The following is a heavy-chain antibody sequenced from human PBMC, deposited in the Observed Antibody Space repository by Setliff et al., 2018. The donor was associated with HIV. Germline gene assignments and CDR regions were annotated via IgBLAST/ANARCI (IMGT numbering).Heavy chain of an antibody. CDR3: AIGAWPGQYYYYYYMDV. J-gene: IGHJ6*03. D-gene: IGHD5-12*01. Sequence: ASVKVSCKASGYTFTGYYMHWVRQPPGQGLEWMGWINPNSGGTNYAQKFQGRVPMTRDTSISTAYMELRRLRSDDTAVYYCAIGAWPGQYYYYYYMDVWGKGTTVTVSS. CDR2: INPNSGGT. CDR1: GYTFTGYY. V-gene: IGHV1-2*02.